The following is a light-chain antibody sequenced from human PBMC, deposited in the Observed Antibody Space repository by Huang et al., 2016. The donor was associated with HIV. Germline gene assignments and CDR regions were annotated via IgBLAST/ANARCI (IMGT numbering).Light chain of an antibody. Sequence: IGVTQSPATLSVFPGDRATLSCRASEDINNNLAWYKQRPGQSPRLLIYAASTRATGVHARFRGSVSGTEFTLTINSLQSEDFALYYCQQYNKWPLSFGGGTKVEI. J-gene: IGKJ4*01. CDR1: EDINNN. V-gene: IGKV3-15*01. CDR2: AAS. CDR3: QQYNKWPLS.